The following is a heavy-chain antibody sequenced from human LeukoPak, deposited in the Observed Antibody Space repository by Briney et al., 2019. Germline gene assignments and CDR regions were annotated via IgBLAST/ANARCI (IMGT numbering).Heavy chain of an antibody. Sequence: GGSLRLSCAASGFTFSSYSMNWVRQAPGKGLEWVSSISSSSSYIYYADSMKGRFTISRDNAKNSLYLQMNSLRAEDTAVYYCARSVAAAGTSMKQNHDYWGQGTLVTVSS. CDR1: GFTFSSYS. V-gene: IGHV3-21*01. CDR2: ISSSSSYI. J-gene: IGHJ4*02. D-gene: IGHD6-13*01. CDR3: ARSVAAAGTSMKQNHDY.